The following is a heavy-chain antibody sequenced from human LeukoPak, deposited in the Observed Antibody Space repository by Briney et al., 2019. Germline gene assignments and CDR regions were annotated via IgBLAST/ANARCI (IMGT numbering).Heavy chain of an antibody. Sequence: SETLSLTCTVSDGSLNNYYWSWIRQPPGKALEWIGYIYYSGTTTNYNPSLKSRVTISVDTSKNQFSLKLNSVTAADTALYYCARVDDWNALEYWGQGTLVTVSS. V-gene: IGHV4-59*01. D-gene: IGHD1-1*01. CDR3: ARVDDWNALEY. CDR1: DGSLNNYY. CDR2: IYYSGTTT. J-gene: IGHJ4*02.